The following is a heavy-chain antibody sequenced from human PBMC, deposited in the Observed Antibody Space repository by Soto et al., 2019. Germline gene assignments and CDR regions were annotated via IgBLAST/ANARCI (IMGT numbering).Heavy chain of an antibody. CDR2: IRSKAYGGTV. CDR1: GFTFRDYA. CDR3: STNYYDSRGYDNWFDP. J-gene: IGHJ5*02. V-gene: IGHV3-49*03. Sequence: GSLRLSCTASGFTFRDYAMSWFRQAPGKGLEWVGFIRSKAYGGTVVYAASVKGRFTISRDDSKSIAYLQMNSLKTEDTAVYYCSTNYYDSRGYDNWFDPWGQGTLVTVSS. D-gene: IGHD3-22*01.